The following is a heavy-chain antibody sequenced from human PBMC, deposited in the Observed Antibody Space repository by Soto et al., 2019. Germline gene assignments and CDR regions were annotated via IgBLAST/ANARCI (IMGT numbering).Heavy chain of an antibody. V-gene: IGHV3-13*01. D-gene: IGHD3-16*02. CDR2: IGTAGDT. CDR1: GFTFSSYD. J-gene: IGHJ2*01. CDR3: ARASIDIPSGYFDL. Sequence: EVQLVESGGGLVQPGGSLRLSCAASGFTFSSYDMHWVRQATGKGLEWVSAIGTAGDTYYPGSVKGRFTISRENAKNSLYLQMNSLRAGDTAVYYCARASIDIPSGYFDLWGRGTLVTVSS.